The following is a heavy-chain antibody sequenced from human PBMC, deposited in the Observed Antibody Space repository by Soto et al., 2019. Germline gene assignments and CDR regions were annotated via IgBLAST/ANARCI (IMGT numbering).Heavy chain of an antibody. V-gene: IGHV1-18*01. CDR2: ISGSSGET. D-gene: IGHD6-6*01. J-gene: IGHJ4*02. CDR1: GYSIVNFG. Sequence: GASVKVSCKDSGYSIVNFGFSWVRQAPGQGLEWMVWISGSSGETRYAQKLQGRVTMTTDTSTSTAYMELRSLNSDDTAVYYCARDFFSSSSSHYFDIWGQGTLVTVSS. CDR3: ARDFFSSSSSHYFDI.